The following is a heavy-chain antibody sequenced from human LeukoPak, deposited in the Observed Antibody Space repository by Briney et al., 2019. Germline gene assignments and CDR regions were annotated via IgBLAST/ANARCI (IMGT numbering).Heavy chain of an antibody. D-gene: IGHD3-10*01. J-gene: IGHJ6*02. CDR2: ISAYNGNT. CDR3: ARVGGQLLWFGELYCYYGMDV. V-gene: IGHV1-18*01. CDR1: GYTFTSYG. Sequence: ASVKVSCKASGYTFTSYGISWVRQAPGQGLEWMGWISAYNGNTNYAQKLQGRVTMTTDTSTSTAYMELRSLRSDDTAVYYCARVGGQLLWFGELYCYYGMDVWGQGTTVTVSS.